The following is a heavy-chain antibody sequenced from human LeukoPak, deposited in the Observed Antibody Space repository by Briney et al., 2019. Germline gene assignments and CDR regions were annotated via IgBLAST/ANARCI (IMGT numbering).Heavy chain of an antibody. J-gene: IGHJ4*02. CDR3: TTVFKDPRKTAMVTMLFVAAAGYFDY. Sequence: PGGSLRLSCAASGFTFSNAWMSWVRQAPGKGLEWVGRIKSKTDGGTTDYAAPVKGRFTISRDDSKNTLYLQMNSLKTEDTAVYYCTTVFKDPRKTAMVTMLFVAAAGYFDYWGQGTLVTVSS. D-gene: IGHD5-18*01. V-gene: IGHV3-15*01. CDR1: GFTFSNAW. CDR2: IKSKTDGGTT.